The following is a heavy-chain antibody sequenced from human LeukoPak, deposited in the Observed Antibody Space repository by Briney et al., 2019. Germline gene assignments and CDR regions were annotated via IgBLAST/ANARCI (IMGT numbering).Heavy chain of an antibody. V-gene: IGHV4-59*01. CDR1: GGSISSYY. Sequence: SETLSLTCTVSGGSISSYYWSWIRQPPGKGLEWIGYIYYSGSTNYNPSLKSRVTISVDTSKNQFSLKLSSVTAADTAVYYCARDHRGSSWSSVGDYYYYYMDVWGKGTTVTVSS. J-gene: IGHJ6*03. CDR3: ARDHRGSSWSSVGDYYYYYMDV. CDR2: IYYSGST. D-gene: IGHD6-13*01.